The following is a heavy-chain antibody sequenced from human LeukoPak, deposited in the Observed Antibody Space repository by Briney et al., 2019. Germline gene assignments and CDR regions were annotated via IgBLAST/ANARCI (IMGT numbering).Heavy chain of an antibody. CDR1: GFIFSTSG. CDR3: AKDLRNGDAYGYLDS. J-gene: IGHJ5*01. Sequence: GGSLRLPCAASGFIFSTSGMSWVRQAPDRGLEWVSSIHSNGGKTFYADSVKGRFTISRDNSENTVFLQMNSLRVEDTAIYYCAKDLRNGDAYGYLDSWGQGTLVTVSS. V-gene: IGHV3-23*01. D-gene: IGHD2-21*02. CDR2: IHSNGGKT.